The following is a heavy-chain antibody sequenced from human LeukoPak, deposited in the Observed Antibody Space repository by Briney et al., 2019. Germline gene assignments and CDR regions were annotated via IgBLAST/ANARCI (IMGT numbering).Heavy chain of an antibody. J-gene: IGHJ4*02. D-gene: IGHD1-1*01. Sequence: GGSLRLSRTASGFTFSSYWMTWVRQAPGKGLEWVANIRQDGNEKNYVDSVKGRFTISRDNAKNSVYLQMNTLRGEDTAVYYCARAWICDYWGQGTLVTVSS. CDR2: IRQDGNEK. CDR1: GFTFSSYW. CDR3: ARAWICDY. V-gene: IGHV3-7*01.